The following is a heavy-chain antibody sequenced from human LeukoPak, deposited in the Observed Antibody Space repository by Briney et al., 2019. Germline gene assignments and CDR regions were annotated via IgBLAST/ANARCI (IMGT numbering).Heavy chain of an antibody. CDR2: IYTSGST. V-gene: IGHV4-61*02. D-gene: IGHD3-3*01. CDR3: ARARGAYYDFWSGRVFDY. J-gene: IGHJ4*02. Sequence: NPSETLSLTCTVSGGSISSGSYYWSWIRQPAGKGLEWIGRIYTSGSTNYNPSLKSRVTISVDTSKNQFSLKLSSVTAADTAVYYCARARGAYYDFWSGRVFDYWGQGTLVTVSS. CDR1: GGSISSGSYY.